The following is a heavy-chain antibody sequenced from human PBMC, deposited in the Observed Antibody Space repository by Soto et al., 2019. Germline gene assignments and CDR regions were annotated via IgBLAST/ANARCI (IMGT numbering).Heavy chain of an antibody. CDR3: AGGGDFWSGPYYYSGMDV. V-gene: IGHV4-4*07. CDR1: GGSISNYY. CDR2: IYTSGST. D-gene: IGHD3-3*01. Sequence: SETLSLTCTVSGGSISNYYWSWIRQPAGKGLEWIGRIYTSGSTNYNPSLKSRVTMSVDTSKNQFSLKLSSVTAADTAVYYCAGGGDFWSGPYYYSGMDVWGQGTTVTVSS. J-gene: IGHJ6*02.